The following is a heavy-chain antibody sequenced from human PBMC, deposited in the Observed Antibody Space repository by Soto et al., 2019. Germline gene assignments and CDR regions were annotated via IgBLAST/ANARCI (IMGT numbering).Heavy chain of an antibody. CDR1: GGTFSSYA. J-gene: IGHJ4*02. CDR2: IIPIFGTA. D-gene: IGHD3-3*01. V-gene: IGHV1-69*13. CDR3: ARAPSRGYDFWSGYWPFDY. Sequence: GASVKVSCKASGGTFSSYAISWVRQAPGQGLEWMGGIIPIFGTANYAQKFQGRVTITADESTSTAYMELSSLRSEDTAVYYCARAPSRGYDFWSGYWPFDYWGQGTLVTVSS.